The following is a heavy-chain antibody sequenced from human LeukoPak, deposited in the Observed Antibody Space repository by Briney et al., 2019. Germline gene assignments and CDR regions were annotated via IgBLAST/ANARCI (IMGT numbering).Heavy chain of an antibody. J-gene: IGHJ4*02. CDR1: AVSISSGNFY. CDR3: ARVRRLVQPDKVDY. Sequence: PSETLSLTCTVSAVSISSGNFYWSWIRQSAGKGLEWIGHVYSTGNTKYNPSLKSRVTISADTSKNQISLRLRSVTAADTAVYYCARVRRLVQPDKVDYWGQETLVTVSS. V-gene: IGHV4-61*09. D-gene: IGHD6-13*01. CDR2: VYSTGNT.